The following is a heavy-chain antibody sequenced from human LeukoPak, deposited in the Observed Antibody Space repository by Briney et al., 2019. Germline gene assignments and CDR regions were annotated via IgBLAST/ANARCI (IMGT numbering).Heavy chain of an antibody. V-gene: IGHV4-59*01. CDR2: IYYSGST. CDR1: GGSISSYY. J-gene: IGHJ4*02. Sequence: PETLSLTCTVSGGSISSYYWSWIRQPPGKGLEWIGYIYYSGSTNYNPSLKSRVTISVDTSKNQFSLKLSSVTAADTAVYYCARDYYDSSGYFQVFDYWGQGTLLTVSS. D-gene: IGHD3-22*01. CDR3: ARDYYDSSGYFQVFDY.